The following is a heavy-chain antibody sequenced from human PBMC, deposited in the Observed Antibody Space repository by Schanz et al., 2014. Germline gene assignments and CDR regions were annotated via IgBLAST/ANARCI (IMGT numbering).Heavy chain of an antibody. V-gene: IGHV3-23*01. Sequence: EVQLLESGGGLVQPGGSLRLSCAASGFTFSSYAMSWVRQAPGKGLEWVSAISGSGGSTYYADSVKGRFTISRDSSKNTLFLQMNSLRTEDTAVYYCARPPHDSSGYYPFDYWGQGTLVTVSS. CDR2: ISGSGGST. D-gene: IGHD3-22*01. J-gene: IGHJ4*02. CDR3: ARPPHDSSGYYPFDY. CDR1: GFTFSSYA.